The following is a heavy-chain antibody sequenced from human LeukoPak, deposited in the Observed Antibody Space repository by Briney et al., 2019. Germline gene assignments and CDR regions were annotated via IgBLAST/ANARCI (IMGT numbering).Heavy chain of an antibody. CDR1: GFTFSSSA. CDR3: AKDGSWSCTD. V-gene: IGHV3-30*02. J-gene: IGHJ4*02. CDR2: IAHHGNNK. Sequence: GGSLRLSCGASGFTFSSSAMHWVRQGPGKGLEWVTYIAHHGNNKYYADSVKGRFTISRDNSKGSLYLQMNSLRADDTAVYYCAKDGSWSCTDWGQGTLVRVSS. D-gene: IGHD2-8*02.